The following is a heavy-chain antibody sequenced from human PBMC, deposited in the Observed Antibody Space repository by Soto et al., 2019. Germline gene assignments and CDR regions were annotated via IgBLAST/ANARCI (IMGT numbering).Heavy chain of an antibody. Sequence: SVKVSCKASGGTFSSYAISWVRQAPGQGLEWMGGIIPIFGTANYAQKFQGRVTITADESTSTAYMELSSLRSEDTAVYYCARELGYDSSGYRIFYFDYWGQGTLVTVSS. CDR2: IIPIFGTA. D-gene: IGHD3-22*01. J-gene: IGHJ4*02. V-gene: IGHV1-69*13. CDR1: GGTFSSYA. CDR3: ARELGYDSSGYRIFYFDY.